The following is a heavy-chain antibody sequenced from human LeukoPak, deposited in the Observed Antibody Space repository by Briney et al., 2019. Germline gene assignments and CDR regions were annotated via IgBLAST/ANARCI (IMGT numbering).Heavy chain of an antibody. CDR3: AHTWSSSWDEYFQH. CDR2: IISSSSYI. D-gene: IGHD6-13*01. CDR1: GFTFSSYS. V-gene: IGHV3-21*01. J-gene: IGHJ1*01. Sequence: GGSLRLSCAASGFTFSSYSMNWVRQAPGKGLEWVSSIISSSSYIYYADSVKGRFTISRDNAKNSLYLQMNSLRAEDTAVYYCAHTWSSSWDEYFQHWGQGTLVTVSS.